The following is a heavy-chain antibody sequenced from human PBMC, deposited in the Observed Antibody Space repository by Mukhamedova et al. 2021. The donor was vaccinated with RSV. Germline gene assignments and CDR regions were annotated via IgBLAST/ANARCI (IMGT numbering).Heavy chain of an antibody. D-gene: IGHD6-13*01. Sequence: GLEWMGIISPSGGTTSYAQKFQGRVTMTRDTSTTTVYMALSSLKSDDTAVYYCARDLGPIAAGNPGPDYWGQGTLVTVSS. CDR2: ISPSGGTT. CDR3: ARDLGPIAAGNPGPDY. V-gene: IGHV1-46*01. J-gene: IGHJ4*02.